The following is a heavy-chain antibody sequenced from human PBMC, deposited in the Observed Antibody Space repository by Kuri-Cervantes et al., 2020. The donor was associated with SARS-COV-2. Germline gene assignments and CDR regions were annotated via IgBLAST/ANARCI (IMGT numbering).Heavy chain of an antibody. CDR3: AKDRITMVRGVIIPMHWFDP. CDR2: IRYDGSNK. V-gene: IGHV3-30*02. Sequence: AGTLSLTCAASELTSRSYGMHWFPQAQGKGLEWVAFIRYDGSNKYYADSVKGRFTISRDNSKNTLYLQMNSLRAEDTAVYYCAKDRITMVRGVIIPMHWFDPWGQGTLVTVSS. D-gene: IGHD3-10*01. J-gene: IGHJ5*02. CDR1: ELTSRSYG.